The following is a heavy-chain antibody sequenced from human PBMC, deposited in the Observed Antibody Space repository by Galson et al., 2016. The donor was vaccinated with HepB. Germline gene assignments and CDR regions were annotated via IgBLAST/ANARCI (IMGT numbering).Heavy chain of an antibody. Sequence: TLSLTCTVSGGSISSGGYYWSWIRQLPGNGLEWIGYIYYSRTTYYNPSLRSRLSISADTSKNQFSLELSSVTAADTAVYFCARLTSTGTFDAFDVWGQGTMVTVSS. D-gene: IGHD1-1*01. V-gene: IGHV4-31*03. CDR2: IYYSRTT. CDR1: GGSISSGGYY. CDR3: ARLTSTGTFDAFDV. J-gene: IGHJ3*01.